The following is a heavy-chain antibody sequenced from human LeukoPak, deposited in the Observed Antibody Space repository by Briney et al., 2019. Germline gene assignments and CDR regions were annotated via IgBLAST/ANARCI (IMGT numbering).Heavy chain of an antibody. CDR3: ARSGGTEFDY. CDR1: GYSFNNYC. J-gene: IGHJ4*02. V-gene: IGHV5-51*01. Sequence: GESLKISCKGSGYSFNNYCVGWVRQMPGKDLECMGIIYPSDSDTRYRPSFQGQVTISSDKSISTGYLQWNSLKASDSAMYYCARSGGTEFDYWGQGTLVTVSS. D-gene: IGHD3-16*01. CDR2: IYPSDSDT.